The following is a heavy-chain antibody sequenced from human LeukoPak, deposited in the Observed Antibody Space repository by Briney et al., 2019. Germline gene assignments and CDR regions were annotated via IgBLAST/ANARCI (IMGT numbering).Heavy chain of an antibody. CDR2: IWYGGSNK. CDR3: AKDYGDYGDYFDY. CDR1: GFTFSSYG. Sequence: PGGSLRLSCAASGFTFSSYGMHWVRQAPGKGLEWVAVIWYGGSNKYYADSVKGRFTISRDNSKNTLYLQMNSLRAEDTAVYYCAKDYGDYGDYFDYWGQGTLVTVSS. J-gene: IGHJ4*02. V-gene: IGHV3-33*06. D-gene: IGHD4-17*01.